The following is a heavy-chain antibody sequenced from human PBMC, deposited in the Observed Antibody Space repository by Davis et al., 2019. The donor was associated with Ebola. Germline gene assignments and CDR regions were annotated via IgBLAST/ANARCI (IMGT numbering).Heavy chain of an antibody. Sequence: AASVKVSCKASGYTFTSYGISWVRQAPGQGLEWMGWISAYNGNTNYAQKLQGRVTMTTDTSTSTAYMERRSLRSDDRAVYYGAGGILYYRVGVGMDVWGQGTTVTVSS. D-gene: IGHD2-15*01. CDR1: GYTFTSYG. CDR3: AGGILYYRVGVGMDV. J-gene: IGHJ6*02. V-gene: IGHV1-18*04. CDR2: ISAYNGNT.